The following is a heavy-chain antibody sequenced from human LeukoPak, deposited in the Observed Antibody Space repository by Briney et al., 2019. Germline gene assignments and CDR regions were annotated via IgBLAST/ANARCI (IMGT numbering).Heavy chain of an antibody. J-gene: IGHJ4*02. CDR3: ARPAVAGGAFDY. Sequence: PGGSLRLSCAASGFTFSSYWMHWVRQAPGKGLVWVSRISGDGNSARYADSVKGRFTISRDNAKNTLYLQVNSLRAEDTAVYYCARPAVAGGAFDYWGQGTLVTVSS. V-gene: IGHV3-74*01. CDR1: GFTFSSYW. D-gene: IGHD6-19*01. CDR2: ISGDGNSA.